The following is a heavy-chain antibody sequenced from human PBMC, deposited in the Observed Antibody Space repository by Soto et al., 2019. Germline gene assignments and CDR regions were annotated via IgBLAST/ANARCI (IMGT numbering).Heavy chain of an antibody. CDR3: ARGRYGDY. V-gene: IGHV1-18*01. D-gene: IGHD1-1*01. Sequence: QVHLVQSGAEVKKPGASVKVSCQGSGYAFTTYGITWVRQAPGQGLEWMGWISAHNGNTNYAQKHEGRVTVTRATSTSTAYMELRSLRYDDTAVYYCARGRYGDYWGQGALVTVSS. CDR1: GYAFTTYG. J-gene: IGHJ4*02. CDR2: ISAHNGNT.